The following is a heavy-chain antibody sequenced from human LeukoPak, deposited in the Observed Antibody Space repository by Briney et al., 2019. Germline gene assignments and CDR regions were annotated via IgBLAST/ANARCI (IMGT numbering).Heavy chain of an antibody. D-gene: IGHD2-2*01. CDR2: IYYSGST. J-gene: IGHJ5*02. CDR1: GGSISSGDYY. Sequence: PSQTLSLTCTVSGGSISSGDYYWSWIRQPPGKGLEWIGYIYYSGSTYYNPSLKSRVTISVDTSKNQFSLKLSSVTAADTAEYYCARAIVVVPATFDPWGQGTLVTVSS. CDR3: ARAIVVVPATFDP. V-gene: IGHV4-30-4*08.